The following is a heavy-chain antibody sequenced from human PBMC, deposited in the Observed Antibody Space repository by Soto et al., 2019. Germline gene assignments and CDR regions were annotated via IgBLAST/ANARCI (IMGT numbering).Heavy chain of an antibody. J-gene: IGHJ5*02. CDR3: ARGPLGFCSGYYGP. V-gene: IGHV3-53*01. CDR2: IYSGGST. Sequence: GGSLRLSCAASGFTVSSNYMSWVRQAPGKGLEWVSVIYSGGSTYYADSVKGRFTISRDNSKNTLYLQMNSLRAEDTAVYYCARGPLGFCSGYYGPWGQGTLVTVSS. CDR1: GFTVSSNY. D-gene: IGHD3-3*01.